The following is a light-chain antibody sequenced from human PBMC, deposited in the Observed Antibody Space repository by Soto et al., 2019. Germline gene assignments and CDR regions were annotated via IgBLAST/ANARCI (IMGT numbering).Light chain of an antibody. CDR2: TMS. V-gene: IGKV3-11*01. Sequence: DIVLTQSPDILPLSPGESATLSCRASEEVGNSLAWYQQRPGQSPRLIIYTMSNRATGIPSRFSGSGSGADFTLTISSLEPDDFAVYYCQQRYNWPRTFGQGTKVDI. J-gene: IGKJ1*01. CDR1: EEVGNS. CDR3: QQRYNWPRT.